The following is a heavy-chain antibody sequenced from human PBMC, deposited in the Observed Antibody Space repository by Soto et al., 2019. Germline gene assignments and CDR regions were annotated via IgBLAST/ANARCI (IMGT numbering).Heavy chain of an antibody. Sequence: GGSLRLSCAASGFTFSSYGMHWVRQAPGKGLEWVAVISYDGSNKYYADSVKGRFTISRDNSKNTLYLQMNSLRAEDTAVYYCAKDLAYDCSGGSCYSNWFDPWGQGTLVIVSS. D-gene: IGHD2-15*01. CDR2: ISYDGSNK. J-gene: IGHJ5*02. CDR3: AKDLAYDCSGGSCYSNWFDP. V-gene: IGHV3-30*18. CDR1: GFTFSSYG.